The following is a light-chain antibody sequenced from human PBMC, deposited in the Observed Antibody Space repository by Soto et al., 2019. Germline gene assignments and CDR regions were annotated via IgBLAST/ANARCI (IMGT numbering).Light chain of an antibody. CDR2: GDT. J-gene: IGLJ3*02. V-gene: IGLV1-40*01. Sequence: QAVVTQPPSVSGAPGQRVTISCTGSSSNIGAGYDVHWYQQLPGTAPKLLIYGDTNRPSGVPDRFSGSKSGTSASLAITGLRAEDEADYYCRSFDSSLSGWLFGGGTKLTVL. CDR1: SSNIGAGYD. CDR3: RSFDSSLSGWL.